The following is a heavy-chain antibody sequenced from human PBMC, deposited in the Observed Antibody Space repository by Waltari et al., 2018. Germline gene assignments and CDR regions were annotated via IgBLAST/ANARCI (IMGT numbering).Heavy chain of an antibody. CDR3: ARQLSPGVIASALDY. V-gene: IGHV5-51*01. CDR1: GYSFSSYW. D-gene: IGHD2-21*01. Sequence: EVQLVQSGAEVKKPGESLKISCKGSGYSFSSYWIGWVRQMPGKGLEWMGILYPGGSDTKYCPSFQGQVTISADKSISTAYLQWSRLKASDSAMYYCARQLSPGVIASALDYWGQGTLVTVSS. J-gene: IGHJ4*02. CDR2: LYPGGSDT.